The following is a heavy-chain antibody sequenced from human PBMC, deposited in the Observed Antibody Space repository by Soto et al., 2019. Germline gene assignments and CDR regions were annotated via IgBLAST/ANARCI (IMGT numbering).Heavy chain of an antibody. CDR1: GFTFTSSA. J-gene: IGHJ5*02. CDR2: IVVGSGNT. V-gene: IGHV1-58*02. D-gene: IGHD3-16*02. CDR3: AADKSYDYVWGSYRPNWFDP. Sequence: SVKVSCKASGFTFTSSAMQWVRQARGQRLEWIGWIVVGSGNTNYAQKFQERVTITRDMSTSTAYMELSSLRSEDTAVYYCAADKSYDYVWGSYRPNWFDPWGQGTLVTVSS.